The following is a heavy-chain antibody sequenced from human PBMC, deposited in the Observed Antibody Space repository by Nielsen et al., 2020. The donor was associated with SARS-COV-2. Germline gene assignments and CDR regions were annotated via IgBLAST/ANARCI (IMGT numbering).Heavy chain of an antibody. CDR2: ISSSSSYT. CDR3: ARGPHSGSYYEPFDY. Sequence: GESLKISCAASGFTFSDYYMSWIRQAPGKGLEWVSYISSSSSYTNYADSVKGRFTISRDNAKNSLYLQMNSLRAEDTAVYYCARGPHSGSYYEPFDYWGQGTLVTVSS. D-gene: IGHD1-26*01. J-gene: IGHJ4*02. V-gene: IGHV3-11*05. CDR1: GFTFSDYY.